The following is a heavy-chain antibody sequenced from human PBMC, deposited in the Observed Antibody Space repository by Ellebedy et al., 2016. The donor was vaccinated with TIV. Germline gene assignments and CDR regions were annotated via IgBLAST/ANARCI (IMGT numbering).Heavy chain of an antibody. V-gene: IGHV3-23*01. CDR1: GFTFSSYA. J-gene: IGHJ4*02. D-gene: IGHD2-2*01. CDR2: ISSSGCAT. Sequence: GESLKISCAASGFTFSSYAISWVRQAPGKGLEWVSGISSSGCATYYADSVKGRFTMSRDNSKNTLYLQMNSLRAEDTAVYYCAKSSVPATACFDYWGQGTLVTVSS. CDR3: AKSSVPATACFDY.